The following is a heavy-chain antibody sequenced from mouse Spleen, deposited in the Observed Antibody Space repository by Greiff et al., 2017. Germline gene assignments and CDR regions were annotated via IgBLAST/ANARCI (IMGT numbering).Heavy chain of an antibody. CDR2: IDPANGNT. Sequence: VQLQQSGAELVKPGASVKLSCTASGFNIKDTYMHWVKQRPEQGLEWIGRIDPANGNTKYDPKFQGKATITADTSSNTAYLQLSSLTSEDTAVYYCARSHYGSSPFDYWGQGTTLTVSS. CDR3: ARSHYGSSPFDY. D-gene: IGHD1-1*01. CDR1: GFNIKDTY. J-gene: IGHJ2*01. V-gene: IGHV14-3*02.